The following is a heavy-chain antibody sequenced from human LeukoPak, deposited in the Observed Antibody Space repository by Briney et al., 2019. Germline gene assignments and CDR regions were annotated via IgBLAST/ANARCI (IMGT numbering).Heavy chain of an antibody. Sequence: PSQTLSLTCTVSGGSISIGNYYWSWIRQPAGKGLEWIGRIYTSGSTNYNPSLKSRVTISVDTSKNQFSLKLSSVTAADTAVYYCARREVTTTEWFHDAFDIWGQGTMVTVSS. D-gene: IGHD4-17*01. J-gene: IGHJ3*02. CDR1: GGSISIGNYY. V-gene: IGHV4-61*02. CDR2: IYTSGST. CDR3: ARREVTTTEWFHDAFDI.